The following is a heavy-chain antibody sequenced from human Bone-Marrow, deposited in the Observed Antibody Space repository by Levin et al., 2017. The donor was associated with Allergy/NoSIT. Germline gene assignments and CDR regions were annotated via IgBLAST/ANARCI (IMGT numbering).Heavy chain of an antibody. J-gene: IGHJ6*02. CDR1: GFSFSSYE. V-gene: IGHV3-48*03. Sequence: GGSLRLSCAASGFSFSSYEMNWVRQAPGKGLEWVSHISSSGIFKQYADSVKGRFTISRDNAKNSLYLQMNRLRAEDTAVYYCARHKYRPGHISMIVYPPDVWGQGTTVTVS. CDR3: ARHKYRPGHISMIVYPPDV. D-gene: IGHD3-22*01. CDR2: ISSSGIFK.